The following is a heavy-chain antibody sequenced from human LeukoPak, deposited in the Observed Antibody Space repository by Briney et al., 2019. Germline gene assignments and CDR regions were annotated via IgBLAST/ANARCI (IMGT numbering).Heavy chain of an antibody. CDR3: ARARYDSSGYILDY. CDR1: GGSITSTSFY. J-gene: IGHJ4*02. CDR2: IHYSGIS. D-gene: IGHD3-22*01. V-gene: IGHV4-39*07. Sequence: PSETLSLTCTVSGGSITSTSFYWGWLRQPPGKGLEWIGSIHYSGISYYNPSLKSRVTMSVDTSKNQFSLKLRSVTAADTAVYSCARARYDSSGYILDYWGQGTLVTVSS.